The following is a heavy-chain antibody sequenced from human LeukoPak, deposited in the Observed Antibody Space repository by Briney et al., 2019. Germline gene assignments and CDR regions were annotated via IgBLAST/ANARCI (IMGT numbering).Heavy chain of an antibody. CDR3: ARGYCSSTSCYDGSYYYYMDV. CDR1: GGTFSSYA. J-gene: IGHJ6*03. D-gene: IGHD2-2*01. V-gene: IGHV1-69*13. Sequence: GASVKVSCKASGGTFSSYAISWVRQAPGQGLEWMGGIIPIFGTANNAQKFQGRVTITADESTSTAYMELSSLRSEDTAVYYCARGYCSSTSCYDGSYYYYMDVWGKGTTVTVSS. CDR2: IIPIFGTA.